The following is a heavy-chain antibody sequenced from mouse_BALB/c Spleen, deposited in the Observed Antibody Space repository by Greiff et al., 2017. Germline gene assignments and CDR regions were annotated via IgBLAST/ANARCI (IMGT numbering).Heavy chain of an antibody. Sequence: EVQGVESGGGLVKPGGSLKLSCAASGFTFSSYAMSWVRQTPEKRLEWVASISSGGSTYYPDSAKGRFTISRDNARNILYLQMSSLRSEDTAMYYCARGEDYGRAWFAYWGQGTLVTVSA. J-gene: IGHJ3*01. CDR3: ARGEDYGRAWFAY. D-gene: IGHD2-4*01. CDR2: ISSGGST. CDR1: GFTFSSYA. V-gene: IGHV5-6-5*01.